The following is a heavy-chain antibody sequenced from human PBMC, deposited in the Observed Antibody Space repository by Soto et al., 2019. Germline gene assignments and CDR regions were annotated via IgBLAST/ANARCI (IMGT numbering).Heavy chain of an antibody. Sequence: PGGSLRLSCAASGFTFSEYAMSWVRQAPGKGLEWVSSISSSGGTTSYTDSVKGRFTISRDNSKNTLFLQMNGLRAEDTAIYYCTKEPKKSIRHDYWGLVTLVTVSS. J-gene: IGHJ4*02. D-gene: IGHD2-21*01. V-gene: IGHV3-23*01. CDR1: GFTFSEYA. CDR2: ISSSGGTT. CDR3: TKEPKKSIRHDY.